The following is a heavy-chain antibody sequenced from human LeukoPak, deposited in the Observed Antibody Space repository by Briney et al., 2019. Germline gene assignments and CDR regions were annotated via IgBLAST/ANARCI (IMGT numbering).Heavy chain of an antibody. J-gene: IGHJ6*02. D-gene: IGHD1-1*01. Sequence: GGSLRLSCAASGFTFSSYGMHWVRQAPGKGLEWVAVISYDGSNKYYADSVKGRFTIPRDNSKNTLYLQMNSLRAEDTAVYYCAKEGRGGNYYYYGMDVWGQGTTVAVSS. V-gene: IGHV3-30*18. CDR2: ISYDGSNK. CDR3: AKEGRGGNYYYYGMDV. CDR1: GFTFSSYG.